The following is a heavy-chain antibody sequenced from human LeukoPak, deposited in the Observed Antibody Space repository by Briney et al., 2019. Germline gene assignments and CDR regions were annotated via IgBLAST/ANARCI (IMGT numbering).Heavy chain of an antibody. V-gene: IGHV1-2*02. CDR2: INPNSGGT. CDR3: ATLWFGGAPCYYYYMDV. J-gene: IGHJ6*03. D-gene: IGHD3-10*01. Sequence: VASVSVSCKASGYTFTGYYMHWVRQAPGQGLEWMGWINPNSGGTNYAQKFQGRVTMTRDTSISTAYMELSRLRSDDTAVYYCATLWFGGAPCYYYYMDVWGKGTTVTVSS. CDR1: GYTFTGYY.